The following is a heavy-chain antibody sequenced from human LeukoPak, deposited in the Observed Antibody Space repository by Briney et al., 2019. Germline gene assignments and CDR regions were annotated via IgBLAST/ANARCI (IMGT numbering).Heavy chain of an antibody. CDR3: TIPLLTGSDY. Sequence: PGGSLRLSCAPSGLTFSGSAMHWVRQASGRGREWVGRIRSKANSYATAYAASVKGRLTISRDDSKNTAYLQMNSLKTEDTAVYYCTIPLLTGSDYWGQGTLVTVSS. V-gene: IGHV3-73*01. CDR2: IRSKANSYAT. J-gene: IGHJ4*02. D-gene: IGHD3-9*01. CDR1: GLTFSGSA.